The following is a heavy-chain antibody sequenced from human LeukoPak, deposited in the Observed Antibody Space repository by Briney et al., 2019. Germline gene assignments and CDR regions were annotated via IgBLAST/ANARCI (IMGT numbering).Heavy chain of an antibody. D-gene: IGHD6-6*01. CDR3: ARDSYSSSSGFDY. J-gene: IGHJ4*02. V-gene: IGHV4-34*01. Sequence: SETLSLTCAVYGESFSGYYWSWIRQPPGKGLEWIGEINHSGSTNYNPSLKSRVTISVDTSKNQFSLKLSSVTAADTAVYYCARDSYSSSSGFDYWGQGTLVTVSS. CDR2: INHSGST. CDR1: GESFSGYY.